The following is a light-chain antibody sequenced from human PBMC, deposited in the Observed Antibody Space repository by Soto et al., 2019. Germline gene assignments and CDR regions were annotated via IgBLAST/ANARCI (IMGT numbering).Light chain of an antibody. CDR3: QQYYSLPLT. CDR2: WAS. CDR1: QSLLYDSNNKNY. V-gene: IGKV4-1*01. Sequence: DIVMSQSPDSLAASLGERATINCKSSQSLLYDSNNKNYLAWYQQKPGQPPKLLIYWASMRESGVPDRFSGSGSGTDFTLTITSLQAEDVAVYYCQQYYSLPLTFGGGTTGDIK. J-gene: IGKJ4*01.